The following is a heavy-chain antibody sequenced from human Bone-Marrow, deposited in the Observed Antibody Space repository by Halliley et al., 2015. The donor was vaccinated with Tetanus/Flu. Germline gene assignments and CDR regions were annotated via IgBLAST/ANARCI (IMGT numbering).Heavy chain of an antibody. CDR1: GFNFDDHG. CDR3: AKDTFASGLIRQLDS. V-gene: IGHV3-9*01. Sequence: SGFNFDDHGMHWVRQSPGKGLEWISGISWSSNALGYAESVKGRFTISRDNAKKSLFLHMKSLRPEDTAFYYCAKDTFASGLIRQLDSWGQGTLVTVSS. D-gene: IGHD6-19*01. CDR2: ISWSSNAL. J-gene: IGHJ4*02.